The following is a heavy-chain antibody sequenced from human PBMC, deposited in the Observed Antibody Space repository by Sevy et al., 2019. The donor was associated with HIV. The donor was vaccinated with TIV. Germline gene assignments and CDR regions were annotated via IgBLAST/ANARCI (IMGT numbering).Heavy chain of an antibody. Sequence: GGSLRLSCAASGFTFSSYSMNWVRQAPGKGLEWVSYISVSSSTMYYADSVKGRFTISRDNAKSSLYLRMNSLRDEDTAVYYCARANVPATSFYYYYDMDVWGQGTTVTVSS. V-gene: IGHV3-48*02. J-gene: IGHJ6*02. CDR2: ISVSSSTM. CDR3: ARANVPATSFYYYYDMDV. CDR1: GFTFSSYS. D-gene: IGHD2-2*01.